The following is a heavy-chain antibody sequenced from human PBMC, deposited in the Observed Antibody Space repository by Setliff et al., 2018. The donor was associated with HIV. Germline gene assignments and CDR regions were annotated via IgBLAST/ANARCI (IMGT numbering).Heavy chain of an antibody. V-gene: IGHV4-39*07. J-gene: IGHJ4*02. CDR2: IYYTGST. Sequence: SETLSLTCTVSGGSISTSRHYWGWIRQPPGKGLEWIGSIYYTGSTKYNPSLKSRVTISADTSKNQFSLNLSSVTAAETAVYYCARVGYHGSGRYSFDYWGQGTLVTVSS. D-gene: IGHD3-10*01. CDR1: GGSISTSRHY. CDR3: ARVGYHGSGRYSFDY.